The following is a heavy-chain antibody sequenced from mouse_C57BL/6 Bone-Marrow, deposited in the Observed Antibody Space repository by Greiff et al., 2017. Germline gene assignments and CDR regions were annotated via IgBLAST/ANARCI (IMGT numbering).Heavy chain of an antibody. CDR1: GFTFSSYG. J-gene: IGHJ2*01. CDR2: ISSGGSYT. V-gene: IGHV5-6*01. CDR3: ARHGGLDY. D-gene: IGHD1-1*02. Sequence: EVMLVESGGDLVKPGGSLKLSCAASGFTFSSYGMSWVRQTPDKRLEWVATISSGGSYTYYPDSVKGRFTISRDNAKNTLYLQMSSLKSEDTAMYYFARHGGLDYWGQGTTLTVSS.